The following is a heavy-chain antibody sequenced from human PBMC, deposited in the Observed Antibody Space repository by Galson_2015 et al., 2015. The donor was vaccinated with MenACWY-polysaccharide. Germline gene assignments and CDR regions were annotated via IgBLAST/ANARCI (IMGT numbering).Heavy chain of an antibody. J-gene: IGHJ5*01. CDR3: AREPTYSGSFGWFDS. D-gene: IGHD1-26*01. CDR2: MSSNVGA. Sequence: TLSLTCTVSGASVSSTTDYWSWLRQPPGKGLEWIGFMSSNVGANRNPSLKSRVTISIDTSKNQFSLRLNSVTAADTAMYYCAREPTYSGSFGWFDSWGQGTLVTVSP. CDR1: GASVSSTTDY. V-gene: IGHV4-61*01.